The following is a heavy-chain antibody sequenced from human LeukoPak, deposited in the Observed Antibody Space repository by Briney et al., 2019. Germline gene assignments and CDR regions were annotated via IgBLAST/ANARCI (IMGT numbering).Heavy chain of an antibody. CDR1: GFTFTTYG. CDR2: INNIGGGT. D-gene: IGHD3-22*01. Sequence: GGSLRLSCAASGFTFTTYGMSWVRQAPGKGLEWVSSINNIGGGTNYADAVKGRFTISRDNSKNTLYLQMSSLRAEDTAIYYCARDAYYYDSGDYYSWFDPWGQGTLVTVSS. J-gene: IGHJ5*02. V-gene: IGHV3-23*01. CDR3: ARDAYYYDSGDYYSWFDP.